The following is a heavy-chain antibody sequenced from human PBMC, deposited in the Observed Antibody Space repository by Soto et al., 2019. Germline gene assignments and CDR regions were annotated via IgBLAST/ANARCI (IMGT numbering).Heavy chain of an antibody. Sequence: AAVKVSCKASRYTFTSYYMHWVRQAPGQGXEWMGIINPSGGSTSYAQKFQGRVTMTRDTSTSTVYMELSSLRSEDTAVYYCARAHCSGGSCYYYYGMDVWGQGTTVTVSS. V-gene: IGHV1-46*01. J-gene: IGHJ6*02. CDR2: INPSGGST. D-gene: IGHD2-15*01. CDR3: ARAHCSGGSCYYYYGMDV. CDR1: RYTFTSYY.